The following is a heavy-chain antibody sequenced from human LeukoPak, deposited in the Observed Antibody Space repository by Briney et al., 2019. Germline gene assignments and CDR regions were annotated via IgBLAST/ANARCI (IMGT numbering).Heavy chain of an antibody. CDR2: IYYSAGI. Sequence: SETLSLTCTVSGDSISSYYWSWIRQPPGKGLEWIGYIYYSAGINYNPSLKSRVTISLDTSKNQVSLKLSSVSAADTAVYYCARERGYYYDSSGLGFDNWGQGTLVTVSS. V-gene: IGHV4-59*01. J-gene: IGHJ4*02. D-gene: IGHD3-22*01. CDR3: ARERGYYYDSSGLGFDN. CDR1: GDSISSYY.